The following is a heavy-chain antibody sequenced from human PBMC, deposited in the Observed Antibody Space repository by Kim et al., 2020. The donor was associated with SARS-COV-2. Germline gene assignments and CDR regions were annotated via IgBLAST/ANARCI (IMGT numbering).Heavy chain of an antibody. Sequence: TPSLKSRVPISVDTSKNPFSLELSSVTAADTAVYYCAGYGKDYYYGMDVWGQGTTVTVSS. D-gene: IGHD5-18*01. CDR3: AGYGKDYYYGMDV. V-gene: IGHV4-39*01. J-gene: IGHJ6*02.